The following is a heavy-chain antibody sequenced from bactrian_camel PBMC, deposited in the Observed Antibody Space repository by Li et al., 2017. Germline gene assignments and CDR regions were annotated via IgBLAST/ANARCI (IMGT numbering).Heavy chain of an antibody. CDR2: IYIHTSRT. J-gene: IGHJ4*01. Sequence: HVQLVESGGGSVQAGASLRLSCVISSDMKLSYMAWFRQTPESGREAVATIYIHTSRTTAADSVKGRFTISLDNVKNILYLEMRDLDPEDTAMYYCAASLRRPCALWTTYDIYGQGTQVTVS. V-gene: IGHV3-2*01. D-gene: IGHD3*01. CDR1: SDMKLSY.